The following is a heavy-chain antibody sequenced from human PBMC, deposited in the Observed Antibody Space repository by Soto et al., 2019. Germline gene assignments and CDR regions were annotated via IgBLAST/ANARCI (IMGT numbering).Heavy chain of an antibody. CDR3: AGELPAFVVVVAATPDAFDI. V-gene: IGHV1-46*01. D-gene: IGHD2-15*01. CDR2: INSSGGST. CDR1: GYTFTSYY. Sequence: GASVKVSCKASGYTFTSYYMHWVRQAPGQGLEWMGIINSSGGSTNYAQKFQGRVTMNRDTPTSTVYMELSSLRSEDTAVYYCAGELPAFVVVVAATPDAFDIWGQGTMVTVSS. J-gene: IGHJ3*02.